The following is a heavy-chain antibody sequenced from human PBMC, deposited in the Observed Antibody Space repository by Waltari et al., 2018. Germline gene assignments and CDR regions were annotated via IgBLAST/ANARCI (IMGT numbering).Heavy chain of an antibody. CDR3: AKDFRGWYFDY. CDR1: GFTFSNYA. D-gene: IGHD6-19*01. Sequence: EVHLLESGGGLVQPGGSLRLSCAASGFTFSNYAMTWVRQAPGKGLDWVSGISGNGGSTYYADSVKGRFTISRDKSKNTLYLQMNSLRAEDTAVYYCAKDFRGWYFDYWGQGTLVTVSS. CDR2: ISGNGGST. J-gene: IGHJ4*02. V-gene: IGHV3-23*01.